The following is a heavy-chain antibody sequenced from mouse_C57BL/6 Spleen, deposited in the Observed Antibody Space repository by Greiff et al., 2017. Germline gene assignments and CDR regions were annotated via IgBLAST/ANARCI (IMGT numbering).Heavy chain of an antibody. Sequence: QVQLQQSGAELVRPGASVTLSCKASGYTFTDYEMHWVKQTPVHGLEWIGAIDPETGGTAYNQKFKGKAILTADKSSSTAYMELRSLTSEDSAVXYCTRWDYDGFAYWGQGTLVTVSA. J-gene: IGHJ3*01. CDR3: TRWDYDGFAY. V-gene: IGHV1-15*01. CDR1: GYTFTDYE. D-gene: IGHD2-4*01. CDR2: IDPETGGT.